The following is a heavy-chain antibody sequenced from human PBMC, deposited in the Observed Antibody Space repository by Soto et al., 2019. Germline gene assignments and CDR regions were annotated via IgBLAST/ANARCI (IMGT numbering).Heavy chain of an antibody. CDR2: ISGSGGST. CDR3: AKTKGSWDYYYYYGMDV. J-gene: IGHJ6*02. V-gene: IGHV3-23*01. D-gene: IGHD6-13*01. CDR1: GFTFGSYA. Sequence: GGSLRLSCAASGFTFGSYAMSWVRQAPGKGLEWVSAISGSGGSTYYADSVKGRFTISRDNSKNTLYLQMNSLRAEDTAVYYCAKTKGSWDYYYYYGMDVWGQGTTVTVSS.